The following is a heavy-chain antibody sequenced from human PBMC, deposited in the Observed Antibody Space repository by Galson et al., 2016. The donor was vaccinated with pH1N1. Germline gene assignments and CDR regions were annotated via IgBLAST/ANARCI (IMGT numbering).Heavy chain of an antibody. D-gene: IGHD4-17*01. Sequence: QSGAEVKKPGESLKISCKASGYSFISQWIAWVRQVPGKGLEWVGVVNPGGSTIRYSPSFQGQVTISSVESISTAYLQWISLRASDTATYYCARQYDFGDYRGNAFDIWGQGTVVLVSS. V-gene: IGHV5-51*03. CDR2: VNPGGSTI. J-gene: IGHJ3*02. CDR1: GYSFISQW. CDR3: ARQYDFGDYRGNAFDI.